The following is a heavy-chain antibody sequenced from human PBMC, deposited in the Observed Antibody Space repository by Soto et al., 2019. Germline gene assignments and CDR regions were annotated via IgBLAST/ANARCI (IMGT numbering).Heavy chain of an antibody. CDR1: GAYIRNDDYY. CDR3: ARWVEVSLDYFDS. J-gene: IGHJ4*02. CDR2: MHHSGRT. V-gene: IGHV4-31*03. Sequence: SETLSLTCTVSGAYIRNDDYYWSLVRQKPGKDLEWIGHMHHSGRTHYNPSLKSRVAVSVDTSKNQFSLYLNSVTAADMAVYYCARWVEVSLDYFDSWGQGIPVTVSS.